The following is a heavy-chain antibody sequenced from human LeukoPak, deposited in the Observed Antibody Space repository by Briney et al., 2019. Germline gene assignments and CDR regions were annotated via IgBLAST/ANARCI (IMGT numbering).Heavy chain of an antibody. V-gene: IGHV1-18*01. CDR2: ISAYNGNT. J-gene: IGHJ6*02. CDR3: ARHDAVQLWLRAEGNYYYYGMDV. Sequence: ASVKVSCKASGYTFTSYGVSWVRQAPGQGLEWMGWISAYNGNTNYAQKLQGRVTMTTDTSTSTAYMELRSLRSDDTAVYYCARHDAVQLWLRAEGNYYYYGMDVWGQGTTVTVSS. D-gene: IGHD5-18*01. CDR1: GYTFTSYG.